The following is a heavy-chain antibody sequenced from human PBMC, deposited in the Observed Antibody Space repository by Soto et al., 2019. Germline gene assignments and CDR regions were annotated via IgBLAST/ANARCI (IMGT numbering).Heavy chain of an antibody. CDR1: GFTFSSYS. CDR3: ARDEAVAGTRYYYGMDV. CDR2: ISSSSSYI. J-gene: IGHJ6*02. D-gene: IGHD6-19*01. V-gene: IGHV3-21*01. Sequence: GSLRLSCAASGFTFSSYSMNWVRQAPGKGLEWVSSISSSSSYIYYADSVKGRFTISRDNAKNSLYLQMNSLRAEDTAVYYCARDEAVAGTRYYYGMDVWGQGTTVTVSS.